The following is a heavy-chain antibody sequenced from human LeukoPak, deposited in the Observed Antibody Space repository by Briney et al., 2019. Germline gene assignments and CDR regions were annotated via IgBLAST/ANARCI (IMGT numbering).Heavy chain of an antibody. CDR1: GFTSIRSA. J-gene: IGHJ4*02. V-gene: IGHV1-58*01. CDR3: VRDYPRDTMMVVSGGDH. D-gene: IGHD3-22*01. CDR2: IVVGSGHT. Sequence: TSVKVSCKASGFTSIRSAVQWVRQARGQRLEWIGWIVVGSGHTKYAQRLQERVTITWDMSTGTTDMELSSLRSEDTAVYYCVRDYPRDTMMVVSGGDHWGQGTLVTVSS.